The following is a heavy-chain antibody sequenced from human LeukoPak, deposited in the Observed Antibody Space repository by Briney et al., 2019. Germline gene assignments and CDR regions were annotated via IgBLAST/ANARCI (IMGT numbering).Heavy chain of an antibody. CDR1: GGSISSGGYS. CDR3: ARASFDLLLSY. Sequence: SETLSLTCAVSGGSISSGGYSWSWIRQPPGKGLEWIGYIYHSGSTYYNPSLKSRVTISVDRSKNQFSLKLSSVTAADTAVYYCARASFDLLLSYWGQGTLVSVSS. V-gene: IGHV4-30-2*01. D-gene: IGHD3-9*01. CDR2: IYHSGST. J-gene: IGHJ4*02.